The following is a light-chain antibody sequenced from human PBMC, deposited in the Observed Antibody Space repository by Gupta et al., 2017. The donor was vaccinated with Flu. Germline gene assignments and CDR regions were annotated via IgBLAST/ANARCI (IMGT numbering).Light chain of an antibody. J-gene: IGLJ3*02. CDR2: RNN. Sequence: QSVLPQPPSASGSHRQTVTRSCSGSRFNIGSNYVYLYQQLPGTAPKVLIYRNNQRPAGVPDRFPCSKSGTSASLAISGLRSEDEADYYFAAWDDSLSGRVFGGGTKLTVL. V-gene: IGLV1-47*01. CDR1: RFNIGSNY. CDR3: AAWDDSLSGRV.